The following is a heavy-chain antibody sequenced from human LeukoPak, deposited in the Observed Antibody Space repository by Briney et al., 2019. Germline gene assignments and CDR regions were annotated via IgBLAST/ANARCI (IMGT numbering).Heavy chain of an antibody. CDR1: GGSISSYY. CDR3: ARAASHHASLDY. J-gene: IGHJ4*02. D-gene: IGHD3-16*01. Sequence: TSETLSLTCTASGGSISSYYWSWIRQPPGKGLEWIGYIYYSGNTNYNPSLKSRVTISVDTSKNQFSLKLTSVTAADTAVYYCARAASHHASLDYWGQGTLVTVSS. CDR2: IYYSGNT. V-gene: IGHV4-59*08.